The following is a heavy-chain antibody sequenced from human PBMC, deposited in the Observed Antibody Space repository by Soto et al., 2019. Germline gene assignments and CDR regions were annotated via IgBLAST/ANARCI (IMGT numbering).Heavy chain of an antibody. Sequence: EVQLVESGGGLVQPGGSLRLSCAASGFTFSSYSMNWVRQAPGKGLEWVSYISSSSSTIYYADSVKGRFTISRDNAKNSLYLQLNSLRDEDTAVYYCARNEYSSSSEGYWGQGTLVTVSS. CDR3: ARNEYSSSSEGY. J-gene: IGHJ4*02. D-gene: IGHD6-6*01. CDR1: GFTFSSYS. CDR2: ISSSSSTI. V-gene: IGHV3-48*02.